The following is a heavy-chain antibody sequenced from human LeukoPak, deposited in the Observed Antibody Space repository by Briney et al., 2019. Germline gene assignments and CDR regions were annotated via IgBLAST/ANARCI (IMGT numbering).Heavy chain of an antibody. J-gene: IGHJ3*02. CDR1: GGSFSGYY. Sequence: PSETLSLTCAVYGGSFSGYYWSWIRQPPGKGLEWIGEINHSGSTNYSPSLKSRVTISVDTSKNQFSLKLSSVTAADTAVYYCAESLSGFAFDIWGQGTMVTVSS. V-gene: IGHV4-34*01. CDR3: AESLSGFAFDI. D-gene: IGHD3-10*01. CDR2: INHSGST.